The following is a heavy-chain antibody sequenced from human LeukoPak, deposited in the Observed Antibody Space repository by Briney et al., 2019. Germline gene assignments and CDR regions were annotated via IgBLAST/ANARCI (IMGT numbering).Heavy chain of an antibody. Sequence: GRSLRLSCAASGFTFSSYGMHWVRQAPGKGLEWVAVIWYDGSNKYYADSVKGRFTISRDNSKNTLYLQMNSLRAEDTAVYYCARVGSSGHVVFAFDYWGQGTLVTVSS. D-gene: IGHD5-12*01. CDR3: ARVGSSGHVVFAFDY. J-gene: IGHJ4*02. CDR2: IWYDGSNK. CDR1: GFTFSSYG. V-gene: IGHV3-33*01.